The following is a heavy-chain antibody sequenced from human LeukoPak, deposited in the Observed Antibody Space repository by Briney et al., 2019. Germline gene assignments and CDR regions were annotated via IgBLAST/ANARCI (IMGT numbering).Heavy chain of an antibody. CDR3: AKDKDTPATAQPQRGYFES. CDR1: GFTFSSYG. D-gene: IGHD2-15*01. J-gene: IGHJ4*02. CDR2: IRYDGSNK. Sequence: GGSLRLSCAASGFTFSSYGMHWVRQAPGKGLEWVAFIRYDGSNKYYADSVKGRFTISRDNSKNTLDLQMNSLRVEDTAVYFCAKDKDTPATAQPQRGYFESWGQGTLVTVSS. V-gene: IGHV3-30*02.